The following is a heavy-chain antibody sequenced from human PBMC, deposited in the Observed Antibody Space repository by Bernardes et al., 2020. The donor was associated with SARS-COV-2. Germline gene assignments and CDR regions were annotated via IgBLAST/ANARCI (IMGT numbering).Heavy chain of an antibody. V-gene: IGHV3-9*01. D-gene: IGHD3-10*01. Sequence: GGSLRLSCAASGFTFDDYAMHWVRQAPGKGLEWVSGISWNSGSIGYADSVKGRFTISRDNAKNSLYLQMNSLRAEDTALYYCARGYYYGSGEFDYWGQGTLVTVSS. CDR2: ISWNSGSI. J-gene: IGHJ4*02. CDR3: ARGYYYGSGEFDY. CDR1: GFTFDDYA.